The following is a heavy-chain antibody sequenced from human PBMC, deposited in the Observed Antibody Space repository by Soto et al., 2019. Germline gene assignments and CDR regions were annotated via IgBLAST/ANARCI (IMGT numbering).Heavy chain of an antibody. CDR1: GFTFSSYA. CDR2: ISGSGGST. D-gene: IGHD2-21*02. J-gene: IGHJ6*03. CDR3: AKDSDSQPPYYYYYMDV. V-gene: IGHV3-23*01. Sequence: GGSLRLSCAASGFTFSSYAMSWVRQAPGKGLEWVSAISGSGGSTYYADSVKGRFTISRDNSKNTLYLQMNSLRAEDTAVYYCAKDSDSQPPYYYYYMDVWGKGTTVTVSS.